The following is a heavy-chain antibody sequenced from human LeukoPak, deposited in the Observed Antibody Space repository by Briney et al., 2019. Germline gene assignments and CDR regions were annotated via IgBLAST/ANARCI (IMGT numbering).Heavy chain of an antibody. CDR2: IYYSGST. CDR1: GGSISSYY. D-gene: IGHD5-24*01. CDR3: ARVGGVEMAYDY. J-gene: IGHJ4*02. V-gene: IGHV4-59*01. Sequence: SETLSLTFTVSGGSISSYYLSWIRQPPGKGLEWIGYIYYSGSTNYNPSLKSRVTISVDTSKNQFSLKLSSVTAADTAVYYCARVGGVEMAYDYWGQGTLVTVSS.